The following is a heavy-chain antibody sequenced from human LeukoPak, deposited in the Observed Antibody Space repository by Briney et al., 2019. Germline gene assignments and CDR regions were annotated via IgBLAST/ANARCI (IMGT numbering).Heavy chain of an antibody. Sequence: ASVKVSCKASGYTFTGYYMHWVRQAPGQGLEWMGWINPNSGGTNYAQKFQGWVTMTRDMSISTAYMELSRLRSDDTAVYYCARVLPRITMVRGVSGWFDPWGQGTLVTVSS. CDR2: INPNSGGT. D-gene: IGHD3-10*01. CDR3: ARVLPRITMVRGVSGWFDP. J-gene: IGHJ5*02. CDR1: GYTFTGYY. V-gene: IGHV1-2*04.